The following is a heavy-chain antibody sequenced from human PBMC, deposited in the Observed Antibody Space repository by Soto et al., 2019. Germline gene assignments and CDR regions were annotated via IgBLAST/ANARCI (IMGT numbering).Heavy chain of an antibody. CDR2: IKSKTDGGTT. CDR1: GFTFSNAW. D-gene: IGHD3-3*01. J-gene: IGHJ4*02. CDR3: TTDAYYDFWSGYELPHFDY. V-gene: IGHV3-15*01. Sequence: GGSLRLSCAASGFTFSNAWMSWVRQAPGKGLEWVGRIKSKTDGGTTDYAAPVKGRFTISRDDSKNTLYLQMNSLKTEDTAVYYCTTDAYYDFWSGYELPHFDYWGQGTLDTVSS.